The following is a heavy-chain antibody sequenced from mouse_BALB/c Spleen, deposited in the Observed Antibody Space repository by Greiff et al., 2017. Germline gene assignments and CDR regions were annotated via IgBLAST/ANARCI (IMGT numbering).Heavy chain of an antibody. J-gene: IGHJ3*01. CDR2: IYPGSGST. V-gene: IGHV1S22*01. CDR1: GYTFTSYW. D-gene: IGHD2-4*01. CDR3: TPFYYDFAY. Sequence: LQQPGSELVRPGASVKLSCKASGYTFTSYWMPWVKQRPGQGLEWIGNIYPGSGSTNYDEKFKSKATLTVDTSSSTAYMQLSSLTSEDSAVYYCTPFYYDFAYWGQGTLVTVSA.